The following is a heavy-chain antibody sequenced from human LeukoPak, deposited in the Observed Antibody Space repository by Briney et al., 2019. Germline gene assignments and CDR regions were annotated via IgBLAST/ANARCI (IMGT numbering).Heavy chain of an antibody. V-gene: IGHV3-30*02. CDR1: GFTFSSYG. J-gene: IGHJ4*02. CDR3: AKAWIVAAVDY. Sequence: GGSLRLSCAASGFTFSSYGVQWVRQAPGKGLEWVAFIQYDGSNKYYADSVKGRFTISRDNSKNTVYLQMNSLRAEDTAVYYCAKAWIVAAVDYWGQGTLVTVST. CDR2: IQYDGSNK. D-gene: IGHD1-26*01.